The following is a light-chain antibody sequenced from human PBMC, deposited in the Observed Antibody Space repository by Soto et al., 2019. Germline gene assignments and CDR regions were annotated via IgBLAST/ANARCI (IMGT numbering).Light chain of an antibody. J-gene: IGKJ4*01. CDR1: PGIRND. CDR3: LQDYDYPLT. V-gene: IGKV1-6*01. CDR2: ATS. Sequence: AIQMTQSPSSLSASVGDRVTITCRASPGIRNDLGWYQQKPGKAPKLLIYATSTLQSGVPSRFSGSGSGTDFTLTIGSLQPEDFATYYCLQDYDYPLTFGGGTKVEIK.